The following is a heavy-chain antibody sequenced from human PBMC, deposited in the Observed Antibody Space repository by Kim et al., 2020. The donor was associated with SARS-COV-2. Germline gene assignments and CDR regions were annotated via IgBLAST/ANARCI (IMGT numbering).Heavy chain of an antibody. CDR3: ARTGSGYPYYFDY. CDR1: GGSISSGGYY. D-gene: IGHD3-22*01. V-gene: IGHV4-31*03. J-gene: IGHJ4*02. CDR2: IYYSGST. Sequence: SETLSLTCTVSGGSISSGGYYWSWIRQHPGKGLEWIGYIYYSGSTYYNPSLKSRVTISVDTSKNQFSLKLSSVTAADTAVYYCARTGSGYPYYFDYWGQGTLVTVSS.